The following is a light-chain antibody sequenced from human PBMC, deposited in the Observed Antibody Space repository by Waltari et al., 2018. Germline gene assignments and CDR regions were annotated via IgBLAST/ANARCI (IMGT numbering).Light chain of an antibody. V-gene: IGLV2-11*02. CDR2: DVS. Sequence: QSALTQPRPVSGSPGQSVPIPRTGTSSAVGGYNYVSWYQRHPGKAPKLMIYDVSKRPSGVPDRFSGSKYGNTASLTISGLQAEDEADYYCCSYAGSFWVFGGGTKLTVL. CDR1: SSAVGGYNY. CDR3: CSYAGSFWV. J-gene: IGLJ3*02.